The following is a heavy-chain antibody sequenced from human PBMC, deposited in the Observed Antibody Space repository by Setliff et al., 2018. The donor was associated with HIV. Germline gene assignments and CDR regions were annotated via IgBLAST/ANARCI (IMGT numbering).Heavy chain of an antibody. D-gene: IGHD3-3*01. CDR2: IYTNGST. CDR1: GGSISSHY. J-gene: IGHJ6*03. Sequence: PSETLSLTCTVSGGSISSHYWSWIRQPPGKGLEWIGHIYTNGSTNYNPSLKSRVTMSVGTSKNQFSLKLSSVTAADTAVYYCARCYYNFWSGYPLDYMDVWGKGTTVTVSS. V-gene: IGHV4-4*08. CDR3: ARCYYNFWSGYPLDYMDV.